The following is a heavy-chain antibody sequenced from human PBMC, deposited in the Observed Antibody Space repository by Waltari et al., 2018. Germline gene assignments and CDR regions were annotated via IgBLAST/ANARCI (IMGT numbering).Heavy chain of an antibody. V-gene: IGHV1-24*01. D-gene: IGHD2-15*01. CDR3: TRDRVGYCSGGTCYFRWFDP. J-gene: IGHJ5*02. CDR1: GYSLTESA. Sequence: QVQLVPSGAEVKKPGASVKVSCRVSGYSLTESALHWVRQDPGKGVEWLGGLAPEYGEAVYTQEGQGRDTMTEDTSKDTAYMEWSSLTYEDTAVYYCTRDRVGYCSGGTCYFRWFDPWGQGTLVTVSS. CDR2: LAPEYGEA.